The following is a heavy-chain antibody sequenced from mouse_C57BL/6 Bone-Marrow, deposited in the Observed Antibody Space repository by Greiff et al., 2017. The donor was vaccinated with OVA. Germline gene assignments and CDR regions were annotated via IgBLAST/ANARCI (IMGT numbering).Heavy chain of an antibody. CDR2: IDPETGGT. J-gene: IGHJ1*03. D-gene: IGHD1-1*01. CDR3: TRFGYYGSSYRSWYFDV. CDR1: GYTFTDYE. V-gene: IGHV1-15*01. Sequence: VKLMESGAELVSPGASVTLSCKASGYTFTDYEMHWVKQTPVHGLEWIGAIDPETGGTAYNQKFQGKAILTADQSSSTAYMELRSLTSEDSAVYYCTRFGYYGSSYRSWYFDVWGTGTTVTVSS.